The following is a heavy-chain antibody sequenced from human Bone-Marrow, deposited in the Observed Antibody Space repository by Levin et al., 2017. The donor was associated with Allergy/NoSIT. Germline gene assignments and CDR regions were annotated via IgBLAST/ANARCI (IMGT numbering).Heavy chain of an antibody. CDR2: IRSKANSYAT. V-gene: IGHV3-73*01. D-gene: IGHD3-22*01. CDR1: GFTFSGSA. J-gene: IGHJ4*02. CDR3: ARPYFYESSAYFDYGY. Sequence: KVSCAASGFTFSGSAIHWVRQASGKGLEWVGRIRSKANSYATIYTASVKGRFTISRDDSKNTAYLQMNSLKTEDTAVYYCARPYFYESSAYFDYGYWSQGTLVTVSS.